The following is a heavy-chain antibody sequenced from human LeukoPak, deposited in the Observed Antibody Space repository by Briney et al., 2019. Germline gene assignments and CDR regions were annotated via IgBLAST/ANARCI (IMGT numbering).Heavy chain of an antibody. CDR3: ARGHSGYYYMDV. Sequence: ASVKVSCKASGYTFTGYDINWVRQATGQGLEWMGWMNPNSGNTGYAQKFQGRVTITRNTSISTAYMELSSLRSEDTAVYYCARGHSGYYYMDVWGKGTTVTVSS. CDR2: MNPNSGNT. V-gene: IGHV1-8*03. J-gene: IGHJ6*03. D-gene: IGHD6-19*01. CDR1: GYTFTGYD.